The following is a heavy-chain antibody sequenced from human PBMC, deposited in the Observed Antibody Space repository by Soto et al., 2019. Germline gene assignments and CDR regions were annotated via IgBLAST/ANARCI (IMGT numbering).Heavy chain of an antibody. J-gene: IGHJ4*02. CDR3: ARATTYCSGGSCYVGLDY. CDR1: GYTFTGYY. D-gene: IGHD2-15*01. CDR2: INPNSGGT. Sequence: ASVKVSCKASGYTFTGYYMHWVRQAPGQGLEWMGWINPNSGGTNYAQKFQGWVTMTRDTSISTAYMELSRLRSDDTAVYYCARATTYCSGGSCYVGLDYWGQGTLVTVSS. V-gene: IGHV1-2*04.